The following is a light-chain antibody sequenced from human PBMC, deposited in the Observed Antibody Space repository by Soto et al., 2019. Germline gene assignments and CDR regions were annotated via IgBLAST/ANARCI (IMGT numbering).Light chain of an antibody. CDR2: KAS. CDR1: QSISSW. J-gene: IGKJ2*01. CDR3: QEYKSYST. V-gene: IGKV1-5*03. Sequence: DIQMTQSPSTLSASVGDRVTITCRASQSISSWLAWYQQKPGKAPKLLIYKASSLESGVPSRFSGSGSGTDFALTISRLQPDDFATYYCQEYKSYSTFGHGTKLEIK.